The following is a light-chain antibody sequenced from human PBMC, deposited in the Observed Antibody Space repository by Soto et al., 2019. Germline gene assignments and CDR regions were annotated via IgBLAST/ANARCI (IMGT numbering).Light chain of an antibody. CDR2: AAS. Sequence: DIQVTQSPSSVSASVGDSVTITCRASQNIFSWLAWYQHKPGKAPNLLISAASTLQSGVPSRFSGSGSGTDFTLTISSLQPEDVATYYCQQASTYPLTFGGGTKVDI. CDR1: QNIFSW. CDR3: QQASTYPLT. V-gene: IGKV1-12*01. J-gene: IGKJ4*01.